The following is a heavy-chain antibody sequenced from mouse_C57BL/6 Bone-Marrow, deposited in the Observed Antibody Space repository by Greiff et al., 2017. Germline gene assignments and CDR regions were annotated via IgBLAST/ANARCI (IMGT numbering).Heavy chain of an antibody. CDR3: ARTNYGSSYGIYYAMDY. CDR1: GYTFTSYD. D-gene: IGHD1-1*01. CDR2: IYPRDGST. J-gene: IGHJ4*01. V-gene: IGHV1-85*01. Sequence: VQLQQSGPELVKPGASVKLSCKASGYTFTSYDINWVKQRPGQGLEWIGWIYPRDGSTKYNEKFKGKATLTVDTSSSTAYMELHSLTSEDSAVYFCARTNYGSSYGIYYAMDYWGQGTSVTVSS.